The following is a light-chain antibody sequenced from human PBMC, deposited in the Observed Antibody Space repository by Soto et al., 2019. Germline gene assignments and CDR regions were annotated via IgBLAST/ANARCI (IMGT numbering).Light chain of an antibody. Sequence: DIQMTQSPSTLSASVGDRVTITCRASQSISSWLAWYQQKPGKAPRLLIYDASYLERGVPSRFSGSGSGTELTLTISDLQPDDIATYYCQKYNSFWTFGQGTKVEI. V-gene: IGKV1-5*01. J-gene: IGKJ1*01. CDR1: QSISSW. CDR2: DAS. CDR3: QKYNSFWT.